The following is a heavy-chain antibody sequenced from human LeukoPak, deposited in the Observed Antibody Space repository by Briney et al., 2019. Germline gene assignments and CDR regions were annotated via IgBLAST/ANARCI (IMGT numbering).Heavy chain of an antibody. Sequence: GGSLRLSCAASGFTFSSYAMSGVRQAPGKGLEWVSAISGSCGSTYYADAVKGRLTICRDNPKNTLYLQMSRLRDEDTAVYYCANWWGGELKRITIFGVAQDYWGQGTLVTVSS. J-gene: IGHJ4*02. CDR3: ANWWGGELKRITIFGVAQDY. CDR1: GFTFSSYA. D-gene: IGHD3-3*01. CDR2: ISGSCGST. V-gene: IGHV3-23*01.